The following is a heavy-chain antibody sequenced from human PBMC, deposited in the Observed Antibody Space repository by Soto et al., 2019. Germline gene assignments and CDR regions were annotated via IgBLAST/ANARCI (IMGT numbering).Heavy chain of an antibody. D-gene: IGHD3-10*01. CDR1: GFTFSDHY. Sequence: EVQLVESGGGLVQPGGSLRLSCAASGFTFSDHYMDWVRQAPGKGLEWVGRIRNRPNSYTTQYAASVKGRFAVLRDDSENLVYLQMNDLKTEDTAVYYGVRGSGRGFYFDYWGQGAQVTGSS. J-gene: IGHJ4*02. CDR2: IRNRPNSYTT. V-gene: IGHV3-72*01. CDR3: VRGSGRGFYFDY.